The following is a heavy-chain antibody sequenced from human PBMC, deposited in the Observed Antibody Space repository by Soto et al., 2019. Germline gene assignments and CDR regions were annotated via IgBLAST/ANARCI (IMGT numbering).Heavy chain of an antibody. J-gene: IGHJ6*03. CDR1: GGSISSYY. V-gene: IGHV4-59*01. Sequence: PSETLSLTCTVSGGSISSYYWSWIRQPPGKGLKWIGYIYYSGSTNYNPSLKSRVTISVDTSKNQFSLKLSSVTAADTAVYYCARGNRHYYYGSGSSVYYYYMDVWGKGTTVTVSS. CDR2: IYYSGST. D-gene: IGHD3-10*01. CDR3: ARGNRHYYYGSGSSVYYYYMDV.